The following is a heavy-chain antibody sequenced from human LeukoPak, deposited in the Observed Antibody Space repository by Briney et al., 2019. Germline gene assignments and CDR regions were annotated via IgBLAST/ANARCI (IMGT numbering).Heavy chain of an antibody. Sequence: SETLSLTCTVSDDSITIYYWTWIRQPPGKGLEWIGYIDHTGSTNYNPSLNSRVTISRDTSKNHFSLELSSVTAADTAVYYCACLTTADAFDIWGQGTMVTVSS. V-gene: IGHV4-59*01. D-gene: IGHD3-22*01. CDR3: ACLTTADAFDI. CDR1: DDSITIYY. CDR2: IDHTGST. J-gene: IGHJ3*02.